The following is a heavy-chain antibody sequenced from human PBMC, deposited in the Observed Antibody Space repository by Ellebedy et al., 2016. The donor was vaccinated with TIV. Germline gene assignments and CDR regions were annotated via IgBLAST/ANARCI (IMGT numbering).Heavy chain of an antibody. J-gene: IGHJ4*02. CDR2: IKEDGSEK. CDR1: GFTFSGYW. CDR3: ARGEGWIDN. Sequence: GESLKISXAASGFTFSGYWISWVSQAPGKGLEWVANIKEDGSEKYYVDSVKGRFTISRDNAKNSLYLQMNSLRAEDTAVYFCARGEGWIDNWGQGTLVTVSS. D-gene: IGHD5-24*01. V-gene: IGHV3-7*04.